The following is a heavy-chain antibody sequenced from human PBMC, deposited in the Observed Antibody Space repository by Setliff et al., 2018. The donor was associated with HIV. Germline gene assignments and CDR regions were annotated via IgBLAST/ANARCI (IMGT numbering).Heavy chain of an antibody. CDR3: ARDRHSSGLGSYGP. CDR1: GGSFGVYR. CDR2: IDSSGTT. D-gene: IGHD3-10*01. J-gene: IGHJ5*02. Sequence: PSETLSLTCTLSGGSFGVYRWSWIRQSAGGGLEWIGRIDSSGTTDYKPSLKGRVAISVDTSRNQFSLRVTSVAAADTAVYFCARDRHSSGLGSYGPWGPGILVTVSS. V-gene: IGHV4-4*07.